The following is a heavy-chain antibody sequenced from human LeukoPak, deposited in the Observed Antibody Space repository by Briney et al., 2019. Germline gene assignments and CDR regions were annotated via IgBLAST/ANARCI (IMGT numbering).Heavy chain of an antibody. Sequence: PSETLSLTCAVYGGSFSGYYWSWIRQPPGKGLEWIGEINHSGSTNYNPSLKSRVTLSVDTSKNQFSLKLSSVTAADTAVYYCARTGDSIAAEGYYFDYWGQGTLVTVSS. D-gene: IGHD6-6*01. CDR3: ARTGDSIAAEGYYFDY. V-gene: IGHV4-34*01. J-gene: IGHJ4*02. CDR1: GGSFSGYY. CDR2: INHSGST.